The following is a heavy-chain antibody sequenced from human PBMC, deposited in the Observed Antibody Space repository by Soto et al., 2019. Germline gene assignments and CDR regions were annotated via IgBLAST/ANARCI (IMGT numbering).Heavy chain of an antibody. V-gene: IGHV3-33*01. J-gene: IGHJ6*02. CDR2: IWYDGNNK. Sequence: GGSLRLSCAASGFSFSNYGMHWVRQAPGKGLGWVAIIWYDGNNKYYADSVRGRFITSRHNSKNRLYLQINSLRAEDTTVYYCASDPGGASDSYGLDVWDQGTPLTVS. CDR1: GFSFSNYG. CDR3: ASDPGGASDSYGLDV. D-gene: IGHD3-16*01.